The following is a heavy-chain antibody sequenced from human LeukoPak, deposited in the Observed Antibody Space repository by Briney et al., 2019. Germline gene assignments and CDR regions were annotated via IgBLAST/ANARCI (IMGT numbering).Heavy chain of an antibody. Sequence: GRSLRLSCAASGFTFSSYGMHWVRKAPGKGLEWVAVIWYDGSNKYYADSVKGRFTISRDNSKNTLYLQMNSLRAEDTAVYYCAKGSEYSSSVFDYWGQGTLVTVSS. CDR2: IWYDGSNK. CDR1: GFTFSSYG. D-gene: IGHD6-6*01. V-gene: IGHV3-33*06. CDR3: AKGSEYSSSVFDY. J-gene: IGHJ4*02.